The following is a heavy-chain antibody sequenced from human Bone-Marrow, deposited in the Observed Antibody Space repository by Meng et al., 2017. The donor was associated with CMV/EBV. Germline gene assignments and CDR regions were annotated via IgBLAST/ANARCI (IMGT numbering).Heavy chain of an antibody. V-gene: IGHV3-73*01. J-gene: IGHJ5*02. CDR1: GFTFSGSA. CDR3: ARDRGYCSSTSCPVGWFDP. CDR2: IRSKANSYAT. D-gene: IGHD2-2*01. Sequence: GESLKISCAASGFTFSGSAMHWVRQASGKGLEWVGRIRSKANSYATGYAASVKDRFTISRDDSKNTAYLQMNSLRAEDTAVYYCARDRGYCSSTSCPVGWFDPWGQGTLVTFSS.